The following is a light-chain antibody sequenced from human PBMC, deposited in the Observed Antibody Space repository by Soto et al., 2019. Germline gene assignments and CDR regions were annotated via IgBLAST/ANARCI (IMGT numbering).Light chain of an antibody. J-gene: IGLJ1*01. V-gene: IGLV2-14*01. CDR1: SSEVGGYHY. CDR3: SSYTSSSTLYV. CDR2: DVS. Sequence: QSALTQPASVSGSPGQSITISCTGTSSEVGGYHYVSWYQQHPGKAPKLMIYDVSNRPSGVSNRFSGSKSGNTASLTISGLQAEDDADYYCSSYTSSSTLYVFGTGTQLTGL.